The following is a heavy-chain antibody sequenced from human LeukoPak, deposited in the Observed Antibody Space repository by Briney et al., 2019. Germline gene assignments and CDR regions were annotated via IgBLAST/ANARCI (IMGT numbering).Heavy chain of an antibody. V-gene: IGHV3-64*01. CDR2: ISSNGGST. Sequence: PGGSLGLSCAASGFTFSSYAMHWVRQAPGKGLEYVSAISSNGGSTYYANSVKGRFTISRDNSKNTLYLQMGSLRAEDMAVYYCARDKYYDSSGYYFYFDYWGQGTLVTVSS. CDR3: ARDKYYDSSGYYFYFDY. CDR1: GFTFSSYA. D-gene: IGHD3-22*01. J-gene: IGHJ4*02.